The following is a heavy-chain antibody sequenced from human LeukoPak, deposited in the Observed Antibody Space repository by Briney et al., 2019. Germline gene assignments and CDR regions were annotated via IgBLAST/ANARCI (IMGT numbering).Heavy chain of an antibody. D-gene: IGHD4-17*01. Sequence: PGGSLRLSCAASGFTFDDYAMHWVRQAPGKGLEWVSGISWNSGSIGYADSVKGRFTISRDNAKNSLYLQMNSLRAEDTALHYCAKAHYGYDYGDFCDYWGQGTLVTVSS. CDR3: AKAHYGYDYGDFCDY. CDR2: ISWNSGSI. J-gene: IGHJ4*02. V-gene: IGHV3-9*01. CDR1: GFTFDDYA.